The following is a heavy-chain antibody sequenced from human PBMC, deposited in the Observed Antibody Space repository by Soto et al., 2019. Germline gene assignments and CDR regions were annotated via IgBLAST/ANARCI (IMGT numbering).Heavy chain of an antibody. CDR2: ISYDGSNK. J-gene: IGHJ4*02. CDR1: GFTFSSYA. D-gene: IGHD3-22*01. CDR3: ARDPEYYYDSSGYFDY. Sequence: GGSLRLSCAASGFTFSSYAMHWARQAPGKGLEWVAVISYDGSNKYYADSVKGRFTISRDNSKNTLYLQMNSLRAEDTAVYYCARDPEYYYDSSGYFDYWGQGTLVTVSS. V-gene: IGHV3-30*04.